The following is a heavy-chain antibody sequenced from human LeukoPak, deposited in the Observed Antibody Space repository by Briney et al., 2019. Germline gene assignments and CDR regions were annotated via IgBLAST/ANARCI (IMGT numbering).Heavy chain of an antibody. CDR1: SYTFTSYG. D-gene: IGHD3-9*01. V-gene: IGHV1-18*01. CDR3: ARLDTYYYYMDV. Sequence: GASESVSCKASSYTFTSYGISWVRQAPGQGLEWMGWISAYNGNTNYAQKLQGRVTMTTDTSTSTAYMELRSLRSDDTAVYNCARLDTYYYYMDVWGKGTTVTVSS. J-gene: IGHJ6*03. CDR2: ISAYNGNT.